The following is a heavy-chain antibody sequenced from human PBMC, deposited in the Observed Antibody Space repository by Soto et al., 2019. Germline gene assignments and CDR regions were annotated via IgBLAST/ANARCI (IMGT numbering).Heavy chain of an antibody. CDR2: ISAYSGNT. Sequence: QVQLVQSGAEVKKPGASVKVSCKASGYTFTSYGISWVRQAPGQGLEWMGWISAYSGNTNYAQKLQGRVTMTTDTSTSTAYMELRSLRSDDTAVYYCARDLPYSSGWYYYYYYGMDVWGQGTTVTVSS. D-gene: IGHD6-19*01. J-gene: IGHJ6*02. CDR3: ARDLPYSSGWYYYYYYGMDV. V-gene: IGHV1-18*01. CDR1: GYTFTSYG.